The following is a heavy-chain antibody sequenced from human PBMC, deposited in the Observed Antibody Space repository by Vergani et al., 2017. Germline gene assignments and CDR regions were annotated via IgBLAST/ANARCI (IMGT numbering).Heavy chain of an antibody. D-gene: IGHD4-11*01. V-gene: IGHV3-21*01. CDR2: ISSSSSYI. J-gene: IGHJ4*02. CDR1: GFTFSSYS. Sequence: EVQLVESGGGLVKPGGSLRLSCAASGFTFSSYSMNWVRQAPGKGLEWVSSISSSSSYIYYADSVKGRFTISRDNAKNSLYLQMNSLRAEDTAVYYCARDYVSNYVREYXFDYWGQGTLVTVSS. CDR3: ARDYVSNYVREYXFDY.